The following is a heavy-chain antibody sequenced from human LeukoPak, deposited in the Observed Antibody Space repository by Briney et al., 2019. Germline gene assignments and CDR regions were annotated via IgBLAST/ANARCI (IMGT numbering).Heavy chain of an antibody. CDR1: GFTLSSYA. V-gene: IGHV3-23*01. CDR3: AKGQDYYDSYGTFDY. Sequence: GGSLGLSCAASGFTLSSYAMSWVRQAPGKGLEWVSSITGTAGSTFYADSVKGRFTISRDNSKNALYLQMNSLRAEDTALYYCAKGQDYYDSYGTFDYWGQGALVTVSS. J-gene: IGHJ4*02. CDR2: ITGTAGST. D-gene: IGHD3-22*01.